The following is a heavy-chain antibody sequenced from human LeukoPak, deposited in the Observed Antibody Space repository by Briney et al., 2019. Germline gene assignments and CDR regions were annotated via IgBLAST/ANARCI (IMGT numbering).Heavy chain of an antibody. J-gene: IGHJ4*02. CDR2: INTNTGNP. V-gene: IGHV7-4-1*02. CDR1: GYTFTSYA. CDR3: AVTRFAGTFDY. Sequence: ASVTVSCTASGYTFTSYAMNWVRQAPGQGLEWMGWINTNTGNPTYAQGFTGRFVFSLDTSVSTAYLQISSLKAEDTAVYYCAVTRFAGTFDYWGQGTLVTVSS. D-gene: IGHD2-21*02.